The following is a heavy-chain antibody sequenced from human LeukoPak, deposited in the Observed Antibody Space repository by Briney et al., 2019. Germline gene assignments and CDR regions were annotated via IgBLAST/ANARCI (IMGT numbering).Heavy chain of an antibody. Sequence: GASVKVSCKVSGYTLTELSMHWVRQAPGKGLEWMGGFDPEDGETIYAQKFQGRVTMTEDTSTDTAYMELSSLRSEDTAVYYCATDLLLYCSGGSCYPSYWGQGTLVTVSS. D-gene: IGHD2-15*01. CDR3: ATDLLLYCSGGSCYPSY. J-gene: IGHJ4*02. CDR1: GYTLTELS. V-gene: IGHV1-24*01. CDR2: FDPEDGET.